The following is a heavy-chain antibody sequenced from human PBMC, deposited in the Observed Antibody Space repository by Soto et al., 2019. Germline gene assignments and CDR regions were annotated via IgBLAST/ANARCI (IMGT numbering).Heavy chain of an antibody. CDR2: ISGSGGST. CDR3: AKGRGVLGYDAFDI. CDR1: GFTFSSYA. J-gene: IGHJ3*02. V-gene: IGHV3-23*01. Sequence: GESLKISCAASGFTFSSYAMSWVRQAPGKGLEWVSAISGSGGSTYYADSVKGRFTISRDNSKNTLYLQMNSLRAEDTAVYYCAKGRGVLGYDAFDIWGQGTMVTVSS. D-gene: IGHD2-8*02.